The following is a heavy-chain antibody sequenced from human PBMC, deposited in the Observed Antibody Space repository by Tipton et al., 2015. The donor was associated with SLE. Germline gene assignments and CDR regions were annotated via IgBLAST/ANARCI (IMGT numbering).Heavy chain of an antibody. CDR1: GFTFSAHG. V-gene: IGHV3-23*01. CDR2: ISGSGGST. J-gene: IGHJ4*02. Sequence: SLRLSCAASGFTFSAHGLHWIRQAPWKGLEWVSAISGSGGSTYYADSVKGRFTISRDNSKNTLYLQMNSLRAEDTAVYYCAKAMGWGQGTLVTVSS. CDR3: AKAMG.